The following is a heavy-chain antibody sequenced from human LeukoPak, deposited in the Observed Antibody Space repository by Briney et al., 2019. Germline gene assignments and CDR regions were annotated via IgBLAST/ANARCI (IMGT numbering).Heavy chain of an antibody. D-gene: IGHD3-3*01. CDR3: ARALHYYDFWSGYQQSNAFDI. J-gene: IGHJ3*02. Sequence: PSETLSLTCAVYGGSFSGYYWSWIRQPPGKGLKWIGEINHSGSTYYNPSLKSRVTISVDTSKNQFSLKLSSVTAADTAVYYCARALHYYDFWSGYQQSNAFDIWGQGTMVTVSS. CDR1: GGSFSGYY. CDR2: INHSGST. V-gene: IGHV4-34*01.